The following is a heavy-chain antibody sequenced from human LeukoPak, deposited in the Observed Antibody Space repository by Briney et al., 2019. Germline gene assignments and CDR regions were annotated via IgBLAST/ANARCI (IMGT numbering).Heavy chain of an antibody. CDR2: IYSSGST. J-gene: IGHJ5*02. Sequence: SETLSLTCTVSVGSISSYYWSWIRQPAGKGLEWIGRIYSSGSTNYNPSLKSRVTMSVDTSKNQFSLKLSSVTAADTAVYYCARYGSGSYPPYNWFDPWGQGTLVTVSS. CDR3: ARYGSGSYPPYNWFDP. CDR1: VGSISSYY. D-gene: IGHD3-10*01. V-gene: IGHV4-4*07.